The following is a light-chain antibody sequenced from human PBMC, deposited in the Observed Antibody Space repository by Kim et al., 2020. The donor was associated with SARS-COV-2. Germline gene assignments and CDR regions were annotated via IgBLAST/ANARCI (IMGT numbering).Light chain of an antibody. Sequence: DIQMTQSPSTLSVSVGDRVTITCRASQSIGTWLAWYQQKPGKAPRLLIYEASNLDSGVPSRFSGSGSGTEFTLTIGSLQTDDFATYYCQQYNRSPGLTFGGGTKLEI. CDR3: QQYNRSPGLT. J-gene: IGKJ4*01. CDR1: QSIGTW. CDR2: EAS. V-gene: IGKV1-5*03.